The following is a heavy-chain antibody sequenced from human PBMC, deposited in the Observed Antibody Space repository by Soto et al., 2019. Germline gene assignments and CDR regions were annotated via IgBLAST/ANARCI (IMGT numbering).Heavy chain of an antibody. CDR2: IRSKAYGGTT. D-gene: IGHD6-6*01. CDR3: TRVRGTGYSSSSEVSQNWFDP. CDR1: GFTFGDYA. Sequence: EVQLVESGGGLVKPGRSLRLSCTASGFTFGDYAMSWFRQAPGKGLEWVGFIRSKAYGGTTEYAASVKDRFTISRDDSKSIAYLQMNSLKTEDTAVYYCTRVRGTGYSSSSEVSQNWFDPWGQGTLVTVSS. J-gene: IGHJ5*02. V-gene: IGHV3-49*05.